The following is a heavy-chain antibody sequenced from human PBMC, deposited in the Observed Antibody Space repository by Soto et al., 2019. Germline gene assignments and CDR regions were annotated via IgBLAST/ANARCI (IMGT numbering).Heavy chain of an antibody. CDR3: ARAPSSSSWYFFDFDY. CDR1: GYTFTGYY. D-gene: IGHD6-13*01. CDR2: INPNSGGT. J-gene: IGHJ4*02. V-gene: IGHV1-2*04. Sequence: ASVKVSCKASGYTFTGYYMHWVRQAPGQGLEWMGWINPNSGGTNYAQKFQGWVTMTRDTSISTAYMELSRLRSEDTAVYYCARAPSSSSWYFFDFDYWGQGTLVTVSS.